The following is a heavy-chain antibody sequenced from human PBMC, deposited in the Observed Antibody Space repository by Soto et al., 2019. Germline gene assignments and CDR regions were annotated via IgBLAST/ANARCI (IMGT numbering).Heavy chain of an antibody. CDR1: GGSVSSGSYY. D-gene: IGHD3-3*01. CDR2: IYYSGST. CDR3: ARTPRTITIFGVVSQNWFDP. J-gene: IGHJ5*02. V-gene: IGHV4-61*01. Sequence: QVQLQESGPGLVKPSETLSLTCTVSGGSVSSGSYYWSWIRQPPGKGLEWIGYIYYSGSTNYNPPLKSRVTISVDTSKNQFSLKLSSVTAADTAVYYCARTPRTITIFGVVSQNWFDPWGQGTLVTVSA.